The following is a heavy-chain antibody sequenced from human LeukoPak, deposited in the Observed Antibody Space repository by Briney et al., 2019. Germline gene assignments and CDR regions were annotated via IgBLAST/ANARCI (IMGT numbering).Heavy chain of an antibody. CDR2: INSDGINT. D-gene: IGHD3-10*02. Sequence: GGSLRLSCAASGFTSSNYWMHWVRQAPGKGLVWVSRINSDGINTSYADSVKGRFTISRDNAKNTLYLQMNSLRAEDTAVYYCAELGITMIGGVWGKGTTVTISS. J-gene: IGHJ6*04. CDR1: GFTSSNYW. CDR3: AELGITMIGGV. V-gene: IGHV3-74*01.